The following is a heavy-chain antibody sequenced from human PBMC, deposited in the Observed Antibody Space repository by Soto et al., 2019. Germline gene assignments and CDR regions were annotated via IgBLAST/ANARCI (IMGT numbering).Heavy chain of an antibody. J-gene: IGHJ4*02. D-gene: IGHD3-22*01. CDR1: GYTFTGYY. Sequence: ASVKVSCKASGYTFTGYYMHWVRRAPGQGLEWMGWINPNSGGTNYAQKFQGWVTMTRDTSISTAYMELSRLRSDDTAVYYCARGYSSGYYRWYFDYWGQGTLVTVSS. V-gene: IGHV1-2*04. CDR2: INPNSGGT. CDR3: ARGYSSGYYRWYFDY.